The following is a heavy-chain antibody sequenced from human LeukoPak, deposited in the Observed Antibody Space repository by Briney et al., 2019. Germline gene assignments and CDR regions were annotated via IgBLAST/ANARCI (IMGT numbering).Heavy chain of an antibody. CDR3: AKDSAYYYDSSGYYYD. V-gene: IGHV3-30*02. D-gene: IGHD3-22*01. Sequence: GGSLRLPCAASGFSFSSYGMHWVRQAPGKGLEWVAFIRYDGTNKYYADSVKGRFTISRDNSKNTLYLQMNSLRAEDTAMYYCAKDSAYYYDSSGYYYDWGQGTLVTVSS. J-gene: IGHJ4*02. CDR1: GFSFSSYG. CDR2: IRYDGTNK.